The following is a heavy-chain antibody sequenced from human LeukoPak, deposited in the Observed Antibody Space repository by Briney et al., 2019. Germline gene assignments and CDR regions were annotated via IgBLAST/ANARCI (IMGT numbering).Heavy chain of an antibody. CDR2: VCYSGSA. CDR3: ARDGSNWSNDYYHGVDV. CDR1: GDSVTTYY. D-gene: IGHD4-11*01. Sequence: SETLSLTCTVSGDSVTTYYWSWIRQPPGKGLEWLGYVCYSGSATYNPSLKSRVTISVDTSKNQFSLRLSSVTAADTAVYYCARDGSNWSNDYYHGVDVWGQGTTVTVSS. V-gene: IGHV4-59*02. J-gene: IGHJ6*02.